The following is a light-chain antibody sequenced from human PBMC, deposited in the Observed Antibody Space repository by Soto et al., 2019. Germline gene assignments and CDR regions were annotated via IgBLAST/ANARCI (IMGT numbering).Light chain of an antibody. Sequence: EIVMTQSPATLSVSPGEEATLSCRASQSVSTNLAWYQQKPGQAPRLLIYGASTRATGIPARFSGSGSGTEFTLTISRLLSEDFAVYYCQHYYNWRPRFGQGTKVDIK. CDR2: GAS. CDR1: QSVSTN. J-gene: IGKJ1*01. V-gene: IGKV3-15*01. CDR3: QHYYNWRPR.